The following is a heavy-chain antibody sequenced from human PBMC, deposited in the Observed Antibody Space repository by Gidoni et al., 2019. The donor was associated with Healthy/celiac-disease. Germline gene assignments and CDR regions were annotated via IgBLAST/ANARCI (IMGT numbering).Heavy chain of an antibody. V-gene: IGHV4-34*01. J-gene: IGHJ5*02. CDR2: INHSGST. Sequence: QVQLQQWGAGLLKPSETLSLTCAVDGGSFSGYYWSWIRQPPGKGLEWIGEINHSGSTNYNPSLKSRVTISVDTSKNQFSLKLSSVTAADTAVYYCARSGNMVRGVISWFDPWGQGTLVTVSS. D-gene: IGHD3-10*01. CDR1: GGSFSGYY. CDR3: ARSGNMVRGVISWFDP.